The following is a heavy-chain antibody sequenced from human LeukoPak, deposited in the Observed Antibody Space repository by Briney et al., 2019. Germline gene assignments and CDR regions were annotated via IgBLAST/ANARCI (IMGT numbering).Heavy chain of an antibody. J-gene: IGHJ4*02. CDR3: AREIRNYYDSRIYHLDY. CDR2: MNPNSGNT. CDR1: GYTFTSYD. V-gene: IGHV1-8*02. Sequence: GASVKVSCKASGYTFTSYDINWVRQATGQGLEWMGWMNPNSGNTGYAQTFQGRVTMTRNTSISTAYMELSSLRSEDTAVYYCAREIRNYYDSRIYHLDYWGQGTLVTVSS. D-gene: IGHD3-22*01.